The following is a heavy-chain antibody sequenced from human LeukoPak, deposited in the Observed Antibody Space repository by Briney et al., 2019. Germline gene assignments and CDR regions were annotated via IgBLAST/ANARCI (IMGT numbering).Heavy chain of an antibody. CDR2: IYSTGST. Sequence: SETLSLTCTVSGGSIRGSDFYWGWIRQPPGKGLEWIGTIYSTGSTYYNASLKSRVTISVDTSKNQFSLRLTSVTAADTAVYYCATWLQTHFWGQGTLVTVSS. D-gene: IGHD5-24*01. V-gene: IGHV4-39*07. CDR1: GGSIRGSDFY. J-gene: IGHJ4*02. CDR3: ATWLQTHF.